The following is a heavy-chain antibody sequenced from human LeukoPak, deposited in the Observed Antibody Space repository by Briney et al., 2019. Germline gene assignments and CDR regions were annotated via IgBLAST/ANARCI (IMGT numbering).Heavy chain of an antibody. D-gene: IGHD1-26*01. CDR2: INEDGSTT. CDR3: VRDLGGRSGH. J-gene: IGHJ4*02. Sequence: GGSLRLSCAATGFTFSSNWMHWVRQAPGKGLAWVSRINEDGSTTNYADSVKGRSTIFRDNAKNTLYLQMNSLRAEDTAVYYCVRDLGGRSGHWGQGTLVTVSS. CDR1: GFTFSSNW. V-gene: IGHV3-74*01.